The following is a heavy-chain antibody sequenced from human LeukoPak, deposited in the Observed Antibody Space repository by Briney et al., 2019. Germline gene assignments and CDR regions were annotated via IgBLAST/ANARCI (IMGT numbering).Heavy chain of an antibody. CDR3: ARNGYYDSSGYYEGYYFDY. CDR2: IKQDGSEK. CDR1: GFTFSSYW. D-gene: IGHD3-22*01. J-gene: IGHJ4*02. Sequence: GGSLRLSCAASGFTFSSYWMSWVRQAPGKGLEWVANIKQDGSEKYYVDSVKGRFTISRDNAKNSLYLQMNSLRAEDTAVYYCARNGYYDSSGYYEGYYFDYWGQGTLVTVSS. V-gene: IGHV3-7*01.